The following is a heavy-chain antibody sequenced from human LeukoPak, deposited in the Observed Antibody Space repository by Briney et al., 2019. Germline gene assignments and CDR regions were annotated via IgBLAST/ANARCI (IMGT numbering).Heavy chain of an antibody. V-gene: IGHV4-59*12. J-gene: IGHJ3*02. D-gene: IGHD1-26*01. CDR1: GGSISSYY. CDR2: IYYSGST. CDR3: ARDQIVGANRHAFDI. Sequence: SETLSLTCTVSGGSISSYYWSWIRQPPGKGLEWIGYIYYSGSTYYNPSLKSRVTISVDTSKNQFSLKLSSVTAADTAVYYCARDQIVGANRHAFDIWGQGTMVTVSS.